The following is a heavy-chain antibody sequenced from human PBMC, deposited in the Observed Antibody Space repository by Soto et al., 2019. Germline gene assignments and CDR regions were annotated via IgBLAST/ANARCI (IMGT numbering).Heavy chain of an antibody. CDR2: ISWNSGSI. CDR3: ATDIDYDSSDDAFDF. CDR1: GFTFDDYA. D-gene: IGHD3-22*01. J-gene: IGHJ3*01. V-gene: IGHV3-9*01. Sequence: EVQLVESGGGFVQPGRYLRLSCAASGFTFDDYAMHWVRQAPGKGLELVSGISWNSGSIGYADSVKGRFTISRDNAKYSRYLQMNSLRAEDTALYYCATDIDYDSSDDAFDFWGQGTMVTVSS.